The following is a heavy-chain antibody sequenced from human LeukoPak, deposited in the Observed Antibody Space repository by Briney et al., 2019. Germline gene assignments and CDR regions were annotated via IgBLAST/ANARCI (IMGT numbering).Heavy chain of an antibody. Sequence: GGSLRLSCAASGFTFSNFWMSWVRQAPGKGLEWVANIKQDESEKYYVDSVKGRFTISRDNAKNSLYLQMNSLRAEDTAVYYCARDWGGTHCASPTCYPFDYWGQGTLVTVSS. CDR3: ARDWGGTHCASPTCYPFDY. D-gene: IGHD2-2*01. CDR1: GFTFSNFW. V-gene: IGHV3-7*01. J-gene: IGHJ4*02. CDR2: IKQDESEK.